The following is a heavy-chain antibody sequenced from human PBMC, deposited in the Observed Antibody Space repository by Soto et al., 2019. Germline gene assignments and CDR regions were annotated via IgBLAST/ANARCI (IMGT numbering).Heavy chain of an antibody. V-gene: IGHV3-23*01. J-gene: IGHJ5*02. D-gene: IGHD2-15*01. CDR3: AKGGCSGGSCYSLDP. CDR1: GFTFSRFP. CDR2: ISDSGDTT. Sequence: EVQLLESGGGLVQPGGSLRLSCAASGFTFSRFPLTWVRRAPGKGLEWVSGISDSGDTTYYADSVKGRFTVSRDNSKNTLYLQMNSLRADDTAVYYCAKGGCSGGSCYSLDPWGQGSLFTVSS.